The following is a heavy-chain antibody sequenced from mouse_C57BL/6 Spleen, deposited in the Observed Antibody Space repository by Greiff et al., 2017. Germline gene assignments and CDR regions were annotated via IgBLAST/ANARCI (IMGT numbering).Heavy chain of an antibody. CDR2: ISYDGSN. V-gene: IGHV3-6*01. CDR3: ARGGHYYGSSYYFDY. D-gene: IGHD1-1*01. Sequence: DVQLQESGPGLVKPSQSLSLTCSVTGYSITSGYYWNWIRQFPGNKLEWMGYISYDGSNNYNPSLKNRISITRDTSKNQFFLKLNAVTTEDTATYYCARGGHYYGSSYYFDYWGQGTTRTVSS. J-gene: IGHJ2*01. CDR1: GYSITSGYY.